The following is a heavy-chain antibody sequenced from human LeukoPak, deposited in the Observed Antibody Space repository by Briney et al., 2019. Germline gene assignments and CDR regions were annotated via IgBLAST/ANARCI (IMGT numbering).Heavy chain of an antibody. CDR3: ARGVEPLAANTLAY. Sequence: GGSLRLSCAASGITYSSYAMTWVRQAPGKGLEWVSSISFSGGATYFADSVKGRFTISRDNSKNTLYLEMNSLSPDDTAVYYCARGVEPLAANTLAYWGQGTLVTVSS. V-gene: IGHV3-23*01. D-gene: IGHD1-14*01. CDR1: GITYSSYA. J-gene: IGHJ4*02. CDR2: ISFSGGAT.